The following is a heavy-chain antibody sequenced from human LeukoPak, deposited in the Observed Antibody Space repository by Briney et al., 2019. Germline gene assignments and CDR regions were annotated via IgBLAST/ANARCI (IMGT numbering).Heavy chain of an antibody. V-gene: IGHV3-21*01. Sequence: GGSLRLSCAASGFTFSTYSMNWVRQAPGKGLEWVSSISGSSIYIYYADSVKGRFTISRDNAKNSLYLQMNSLRAEDTAVYYCARDPPYYDSSGHYYDYWGQGTLVTVSS. CDR3: ARDPPYYDSSGHYYDY. CDR1: GFTFSTYS. J-gene: IGHJ4*02. D-gene: IGHD3-22*01. CDR2: ISGSSIYI.